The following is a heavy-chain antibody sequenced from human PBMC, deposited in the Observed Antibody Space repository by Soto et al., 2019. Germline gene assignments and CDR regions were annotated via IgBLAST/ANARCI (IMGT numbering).Heavy chain of an antibody. J-gene: IGHJ6*02. V-gene: IGHV3-30*03. CDR2: ISYDGTNE. CDR3: ARELLYGSGSHDYLYYGMDV. CDR1: GFTFSNYA. Sequence: QVQLVESGGGVVQPGRSLRLSCAASGFTFSNYAMFWARQPPGKGLECIAVISYDGTNEYYVDSVKGRFTISRDNSKNTLDLQMNSLRAEDTAVYYCARELLYGSGSHDYLYYGMDVWGQGTTVTVSS. D-gene: IGHD3-10*01.